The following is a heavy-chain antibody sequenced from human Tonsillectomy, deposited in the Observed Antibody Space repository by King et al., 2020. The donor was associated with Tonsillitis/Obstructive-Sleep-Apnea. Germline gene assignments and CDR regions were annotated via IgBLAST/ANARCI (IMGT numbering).Heavy chain of an antibody. CDR1: GFTFSTYA. CDR2: ISYDGSDK. V-gene: IGHV3-30*04. J-gene: IGHJ4*02. CDR3: ASSSKLVRVEAATAIDY. D-gene: IGHD6-6*01. Sequence: VQLVESGGGVVQPGRSLRLSCAASGFTFSTYAMHWVRQAPGRGLEWVAVISYDGSDKYYADSVKGRFTISRDNSRNTLYLQMDSLRAEDTAVYYCASSSKLVRVEAATAIDYWGQGTLLTVSS.